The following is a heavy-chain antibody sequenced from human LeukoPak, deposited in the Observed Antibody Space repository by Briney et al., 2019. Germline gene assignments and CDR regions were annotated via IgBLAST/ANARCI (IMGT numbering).Heavy chain of an antibody. V-gene: IGHV3-23*01. Sequence: GGSLRLSCAAPGFTFRSYAMSWVRQAPGKGLEWVSGISASGGSTYYADSVKGRFTISRDNSKDTLYLLMNSLRAEDTAVFYCARVSGDYYYYYGMDVWGQGTTVTVS. CDR1: GFTFRSYA. CDR2: ISASGGST. CDR3: ARVSGDYYYYYGMDV. D-gene: IGHD4-17*01. J-gene: IGHJ6*02.